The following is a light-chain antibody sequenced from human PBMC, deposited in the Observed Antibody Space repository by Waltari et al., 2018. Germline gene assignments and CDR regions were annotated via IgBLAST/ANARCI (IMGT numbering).Light chain of an antibody. J-gene: IGKJ1*01. Sequence: DIVLTQSPTSLAVPLGERATVKCSTSPSLLSSSNNKNYLSWYQQKQGQPPKLLIYWASTRESGVPDRISGSGSGTDFTLTISSLQAEDVAVYYCLQYYATPRTFGQGTKLEI. CDR1: PSLLSSSNNKNY. CDR3: LQYYATPRT. V-gene: IGKV4-1*01. CDR2: WAS.